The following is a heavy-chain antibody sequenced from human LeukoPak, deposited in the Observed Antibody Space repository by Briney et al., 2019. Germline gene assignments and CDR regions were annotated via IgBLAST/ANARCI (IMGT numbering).Heavy chain of an antibody. Sequence: PGGSLRLSCAASGFTFSSYAMSWVRQAPGKGLEWVSAISGSGGSTYYADSVKGRFTISRDNSKNTLYLQMNSLRAEDTAVYYCAKGHFWSGYISYYYYGMDVWGQGTTVTVSS. CDR1: GFTFSSYA. CDR2: ISGSGGST. D-gene: IGHD3-3*02. V-gene: IGHV3-23*01. J-gene: IGHJ6*02. CDR3: AKGHFWSGYISYYYYGMDV.